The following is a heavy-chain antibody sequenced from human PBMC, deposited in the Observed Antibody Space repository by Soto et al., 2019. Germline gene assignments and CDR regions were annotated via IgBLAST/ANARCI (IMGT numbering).Heavy chain of an antibody. Sequence: EVQLVESGGGLVQPGGSLILSCAASGFTFGGSAIHWVRQASGKGLEWVGRIRSKTHSYATEFAASVKGRFTISRDDSNNTEYLQMHSLKTEVTAVYYCPRLRDENSEHNSYVIDVCVQGTTVTGYS. J-gene: IGHJ6*02. CDR1: GFTFGGSA. D-gene: IGHD2-21*01. CDR3: PRLRDENSEHNSYVIDV. V-gene: IGHV3-73*02. CDR2: IRSKTHSYAT.